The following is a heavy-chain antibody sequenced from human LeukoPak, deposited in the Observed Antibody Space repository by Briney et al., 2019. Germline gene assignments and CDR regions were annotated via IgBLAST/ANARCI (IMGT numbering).Heavy chain of an antibody. Sequence: ASVKVSCKVSGYTLTELSMHWVRQAPGKGLEWIGRVDPEDGETIYAAKFRGRVTITADTSTDTTYMELSSLRSGDTAIYSCATTPGYYSAWRYAFEVWGQGTMVTVSS. J-gene: IGHJ3*01. CDR1: GYTLTELS. CDR3: ATTPGYYSAWRYAFEV. CDR2: VDPEDGET. D-gene: IGHD6-25*01. V-gene: IGHV1-24*01.